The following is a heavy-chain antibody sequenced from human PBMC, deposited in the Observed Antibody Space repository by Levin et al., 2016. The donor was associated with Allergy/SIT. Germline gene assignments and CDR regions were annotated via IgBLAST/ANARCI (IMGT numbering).Heavy chain of an antibody. J-gene: IGHJ4*02. Sequence: WIRQPPGKGLEYVSGISSNGGTTYYADSVKGRFTISRDNSKNTLYLQMSSLRAEDTAVYYCVKGGITVIFFDYWGQGILVTVSS. CDR2: ISSNGGTT. D-gene: IGHD3-22*01. V-gene: IGHV3-64D*09. CDR3: VKGGITVIFFDY.